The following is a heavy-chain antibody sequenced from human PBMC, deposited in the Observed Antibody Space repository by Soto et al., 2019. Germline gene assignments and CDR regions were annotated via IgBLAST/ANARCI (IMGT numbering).Heavy chain of an antibody. CDR1: GFIFSEST. V-gene: IGHV3-64D*06. CDR3: VKQAHGLDGVAFDY. J-gene: IGHJ4*02. D-gene: IGHD2-15*01. CDR2: VSTSGRST. Sequence: GGSLRLSCSASGFIFSESTIYWVRQVPGKGLEAISAVSTSGRSTYYADSVKDKFTISRDNSKNTLFLQMGSLRPEDTAIYYCVKQAHGLDGVAFDYWGQGTQVTVSS.